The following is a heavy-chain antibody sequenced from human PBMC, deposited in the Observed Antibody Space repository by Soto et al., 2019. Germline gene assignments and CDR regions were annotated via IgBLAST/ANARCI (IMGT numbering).Heavy chain of an antibody. CDR2: ITGSGINR. Sequence: EVQLLESGGGLVQPGGSLRLFCAASGFSFYNSAMSWVRQAPGKGLEWVSTITGSGINRYHADSVQGRFTISRDNFKDTLYLQMQDLRAEDTAVYYCARHPSGYIGNLDYWGQGTLVTVSS. J-gene: IGHJ4*02. V-gene: IGHV3-23*01. D-gene: IGHD5-12*01. CDR1: GFSFYNSA. CDR3: ARHPSGYIGNLDY.